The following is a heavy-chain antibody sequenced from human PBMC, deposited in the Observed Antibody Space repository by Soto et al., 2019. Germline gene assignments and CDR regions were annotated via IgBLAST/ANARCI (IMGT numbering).Heavy chain of an antibody. Sequence: QVQLVQSGAEAKKPGSSVKVSCKTSGGTFSSYAISWVRQAPGQGLEWMGGIVPLFRTTTYAQKIQGRVTITADTXTYXXXMELSGVRSGDTAVYYCARGGYSSTWSNLLDRSGLDVWGQGTTVTVSS. D-gene: IGHD6-13*01. V-gene: IGHV1-69*06. CDR1: GGTFSSYA. CDR3: ARGGYSSTWSNLLDRSGLDV. CDR2: IVPLFRTT. J-gene: IGHJ6*02.